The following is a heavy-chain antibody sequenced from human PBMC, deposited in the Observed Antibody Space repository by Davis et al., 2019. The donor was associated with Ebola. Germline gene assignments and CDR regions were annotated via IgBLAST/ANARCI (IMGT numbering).Heavy chain of an antibody. Sequence: ASVTVSCKASGYSFTGYYMHWVRQAPGQGLEWMGLINPYSGGTNYAQKFQGRVTMTRDTSISTAYMELSRLRSDDTAVYYCARLWFGEVGFDYWGQGTLVTVSS. D-gene: IGHD3-10*01. J-gene: IGHJ4*02. CDR3: ARLWFGEVGFDY. V-gene: IGHV1-2*06. CDR2: INPYSGGT. CDR1: GYSFTGYY.